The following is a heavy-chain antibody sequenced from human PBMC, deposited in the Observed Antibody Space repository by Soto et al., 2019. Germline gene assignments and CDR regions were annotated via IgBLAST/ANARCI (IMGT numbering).Heavy chain of an antibody. V-gene: IGHV3-74*01. CDR2: INSDGSST. CDR3: ASAMGGTRNALNI. D-gene: IGHD6-19*01. Sequence: GGSVRLSCTASRFTFSTYWMHWVRQDPGKGLLWVSRINSDGSSTNYADSVKGRFTISRDNAKSTLWLQMNSLRAEDTAVYYCASAMGGTRNALNIWGQGTMVTVSS. J-gene: IGHJ3*02. CDR1: RFTFSTYW.